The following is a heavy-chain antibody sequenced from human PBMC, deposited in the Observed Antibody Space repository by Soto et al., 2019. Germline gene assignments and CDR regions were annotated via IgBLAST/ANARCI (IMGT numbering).Heavy chain of an antibody. D-gene: IGHD3-10*01. Sequence: SETLSLTXAVSGVSISSGNWWTWVRQSPQRGLEYIGEIFHDGTANYYPSFERRVAISVDTSKNQFSLKLTSVTAADTAIYFCARLVYDSRLNYMYFDFWGQGTLVTVS. CDR1: GVSISSGNW. CDR2: IFHDGTA. V-gene: IGHV4-4*02. CDR3: ARLVYDSRLNYMYFDF. J-gene: IGHJ4*02.